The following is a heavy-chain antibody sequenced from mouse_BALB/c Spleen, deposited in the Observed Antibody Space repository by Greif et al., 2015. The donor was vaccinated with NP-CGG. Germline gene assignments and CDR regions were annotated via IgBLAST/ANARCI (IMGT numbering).Heavy chain of an antibody. Sequence: EVKLMESGAELVKPGASVKLSCTASGFNIKDTYMHWVKQRPEQGLEWIGRIDPANGNTKYDPKFQGKATITADTSSNTAYLQLSSLTSEDTAVYYCGGYDYAMDYWGQGTSVTVSS. CDR2: IDPANGNT. D-gene: IGHD2-14*01. V-gene: IGHV14-3*02. J-gene: IGHJ4*01. CDR3: GGYDYAMDY. CDR1: GFNIKDTY.